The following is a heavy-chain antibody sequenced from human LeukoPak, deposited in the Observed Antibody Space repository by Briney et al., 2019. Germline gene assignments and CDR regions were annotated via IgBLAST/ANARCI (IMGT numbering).Heavy chain of an antibody. J-gene: IGHJ4*02. CDR3: ARHIGGVDYY. D-gene: IGHD2-8*01. Sequence: SETLSLTCTVSGVSISTYYWTWIRQPPGKGLEWLGYIYYSGSTNYNPSLKSRVTISVDTSKNQFSLKLSSVTAADTAMYYCARHIGGVDYYWGQGALVTVSS. V-gene: IGHV4-59*08. CDR1: GVSISTYY. CDR2: IYYSGST.